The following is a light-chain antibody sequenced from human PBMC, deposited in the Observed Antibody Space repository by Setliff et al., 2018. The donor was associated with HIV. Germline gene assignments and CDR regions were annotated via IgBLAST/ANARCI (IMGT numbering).Light chain of an antibody. V-gene: IGLV2-14*01. Sequence: QSVLTQPASVSGSPGQPITIPCTGTRSDVGAFTYVSWYQQHPGKAPKLMIYEVDHRPSGVSSRFSGSKSGNTASLTISGLQAEDEADYYCVSLTSTTFYVFGTGTRAPS. CDR3: VSLTSTTFYV. J-gene: IGLJ1*01. CDR2: EVD. CDR1: RSDVGAFTY.